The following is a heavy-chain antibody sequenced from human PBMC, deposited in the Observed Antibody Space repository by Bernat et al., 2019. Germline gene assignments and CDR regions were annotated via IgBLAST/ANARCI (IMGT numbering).Heavy chain of an antibody. CDR3: ARSVRGYSGYDPYYYYYYGMDV. J-gene: IGHJ6*02. D-gene: IGHD5-12*01. CDR1: GGTFSSYA. V-gene: IGHV1-69*04. CDR2: IIPILGIA. Sequence: QVQLVQSGAEVKKPGSSVKVSCKASGGTFSSYAISWVRQAPGQGLEWMGRIIPILGIANYAQKFQGSVTITADKSTSTAYMELSSLRSEDTAVYYCARSVRGYSGYDPYYYYYYGMDVWGQGTTVTVSS.